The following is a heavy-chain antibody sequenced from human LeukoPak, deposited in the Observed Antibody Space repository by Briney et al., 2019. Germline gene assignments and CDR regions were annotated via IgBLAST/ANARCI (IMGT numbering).Heavy chain of an antibody. D-gene: IGHD4-23*01. CDR2: VRHTGST. Sequence: PSETLSLTCTVSGDPVTRGSYYWSWIRQPPGETLEWIGYVRHTGSTNYNPSLKSRVTISVDTSKNEFSLKIISVTAADTAVYYCARRSGGNTSLAKRFDYWGQGTLVTVSS. V-gene: IGHV4-61*01. CDR3: ARRSGGNTSLAKRFDY. CDR1: GDPVTRGSYY. J-gene: IGHJ4*02.